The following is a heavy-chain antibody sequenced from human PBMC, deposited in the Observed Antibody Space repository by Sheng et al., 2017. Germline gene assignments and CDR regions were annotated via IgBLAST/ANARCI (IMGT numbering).Heavy chain of an antibody. Sequence: QVQLVQSGAEVKKPGSSLKVSCTASGGTFSNYAISWVRQAPGQGLEWMGRVIPMFGTANYAQNFQGRVTITADESTSTAYMELSSLRSEDTAVYYCATGERVGPSPLDYWGQGSPVTVSS. CDR3: ATGERVGPSPLDY. CDR2: VIPMFGTA. D-gene: IGHD1-26*01. V-gene: IGHV1-69*13. J-gene: IGHJ4*02. CDR1: GGTFSNYA.